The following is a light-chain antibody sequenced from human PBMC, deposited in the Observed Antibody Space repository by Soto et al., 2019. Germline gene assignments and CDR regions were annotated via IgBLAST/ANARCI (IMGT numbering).Light chain of an antibody. CDR3: QSYDSSLSGSV. J-gene: IGLJ2*01. Sequence: QPVLTQPPSVSGAPGQRSTISCTGTSSNIGAGYDVHWYQQLPGTTPKLLIYDNNNRPSGVPDRFSGSKSGTSASLAITGLQAEDEADYYCQSYDSSLSGSVFGGGTKLTVL. CDR2: DNN. V-gene: IGLV1-40*01. CDR1: SSNIGAGYD.